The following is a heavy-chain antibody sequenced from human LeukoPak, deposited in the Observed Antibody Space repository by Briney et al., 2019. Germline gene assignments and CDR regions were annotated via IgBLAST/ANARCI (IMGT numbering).Heavy chain of an antibody. CDR1: GFTFSDYS. V-gene: IGHV3-48*01. J-gene: IGHJ4*02. Sequence: GGSLRLSCAAPGFTFSDYSMNWVRQAPGKGLEWVSYISGTYNTIYYADSLKGRFTISRDNAKNSLYLQMNSLRAEDTAVYYCARGLTPDYRGQGTLVTVSS. CDR3: ARGLTPDY. D-gene: IGHD3-9*01. CDR2: ISGTYNTI.